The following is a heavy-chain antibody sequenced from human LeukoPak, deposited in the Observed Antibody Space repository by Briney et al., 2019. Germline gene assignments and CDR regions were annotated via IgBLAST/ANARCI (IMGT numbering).Heavy chain of an antibody. J-gene: IGHJ4*02. Sequence: PSETLSLTCAVYGGSFSGYYWSWIRQPAGKGLEWIGRIYPSGSTSYNPSLKSRVTISIDTSKKQFSLKLRSVTAADTAVYYCARVYYEKSYFDYWGQGTLVTVSS. V-gene: IGHV4-59*10. CDR3: ARVYYEKSYFDY. D-gene: IGHD3-3*01. CDR1: GGSFSGYY. CDR2: IYPSGST.